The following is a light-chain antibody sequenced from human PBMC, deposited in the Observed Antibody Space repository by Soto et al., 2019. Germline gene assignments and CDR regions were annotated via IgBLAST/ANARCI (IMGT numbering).Light chain of an antibody. Sequence: IVMTQSRVTLSVSPGERATLSCRASQRVSSKLAWYQQKPGQAPRLLIYGASTRATGIPARFSGSGSGTEVTLSISSLQSEDFAIYYCQQYNNWPQTFGQGTKLEIK. J-gene: IGKJ2*01. CDR3: QQYNNWPQT. V-gene: IGKV3-15*01. CDR2: GAS. CDR1: QRVSSK.